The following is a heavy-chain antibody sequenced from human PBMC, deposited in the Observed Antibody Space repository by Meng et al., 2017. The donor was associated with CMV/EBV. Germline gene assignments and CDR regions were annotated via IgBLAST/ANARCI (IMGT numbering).Heavy chain of an antibody. CDR2: IYYSGST. Sequence: QESGQGRVNPPTPFSLTCTGSGASISSSSYYWGWIRQPPGKGLEWIGSIYYSGSTYYNPSLKSRVTISVDTSKNQFSLKLSSVTAADTAVYYCARGGIAAAGLHWGQGTLVTVSS. D-gene: IGHD6-13*01. J-gene: IGHJ4*02. CDR1: GASISSSSYY. V-gene: IGHV4-39*07. CDR3: ARGGIAAAGLH.